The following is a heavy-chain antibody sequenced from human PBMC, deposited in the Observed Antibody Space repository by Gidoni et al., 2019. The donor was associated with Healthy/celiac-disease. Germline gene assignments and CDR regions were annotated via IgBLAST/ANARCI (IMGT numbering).Heavy chain of an antibody. CDR1: GFTFSSYE. CDR3: AREGGDYGDY. J-gene: IGHJ4*02. V-gene: IGHV3-48*03. Sequence: EVPLVESGGGLLQPGGSLRPPCASSGFTFSSYEMNWVRQAPGKGLEWVSYISSSGSTIYYADSVKGRFTISRDNAKNSLYLQMNSLRAEDTAVYYCAREGGDYGDYWGQGTLVTVSS. D-gene: IGHD3-16*01. CDR2: ISSSGSTI.